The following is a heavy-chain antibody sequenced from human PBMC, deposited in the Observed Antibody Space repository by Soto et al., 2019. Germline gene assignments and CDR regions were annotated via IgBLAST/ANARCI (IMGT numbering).Heavy chain of an antibody. CDR3: AGGGVYGSGSYQLEY. J-gene: IGHJ4*02. V-gene: IGHV1-3*01. CDR2: INAGNGNT. D-gene: IGHD3-10*01. Sequence: QVQLVQSGAEVKKPGASVKASCKASGYTFTSYAMHWVRQAPGQRLEWMGWINAGNGNTKYSQKFQGRVTITRDTSASTAYMELGSLRSEDTAVYYCAGGGVYGSGSYQLEYWGQGNLVNVSS. CDR1: GYTFTSYA.